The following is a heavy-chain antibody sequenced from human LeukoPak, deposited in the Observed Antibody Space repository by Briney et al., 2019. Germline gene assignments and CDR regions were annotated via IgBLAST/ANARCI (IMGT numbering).Heavy chain of an antibody. V-gene: IGHV1-46*01. J-gene: IGHJ4*02. D-gene: IGHD5-24*01. CDR1: GYTFTSYY. CDR2: INPSGGST. Sequence: ASVKVSCKASGYTFTSYYMHWVRQAPGQGLEWMGIINPSGGSTSYAQKLQGRVTMTTDTSTSTAYMELRSLRSDDTAVYYCARDPLRRDGYGIDYWGQGTLVTVSS. CDR3: ARDPLRRDGYGIDY.